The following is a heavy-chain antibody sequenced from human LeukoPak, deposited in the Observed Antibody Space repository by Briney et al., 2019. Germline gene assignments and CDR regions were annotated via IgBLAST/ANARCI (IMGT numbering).Heavy chain of an antibody. CDR3: AKDQRRIPAAAPKPNYYFDY. J-gene: IGHJ4*02. CDR1: GFTFSSYA. V-gene: IGHV3-30-3*01. D-gene: IGHD2-2*01. Sequence: GGSLRLSCAASGFTFSSYAMHWVRQAPGKGLEWVAVISYDGSNKYYADSVKGRFTISRDNSKNTLYLQMNSLRAEDTAVYYCAKDQRRIPAAAPKPNYYFDYWGQGTLVTVSS. CDR2: ISYDGSNK.